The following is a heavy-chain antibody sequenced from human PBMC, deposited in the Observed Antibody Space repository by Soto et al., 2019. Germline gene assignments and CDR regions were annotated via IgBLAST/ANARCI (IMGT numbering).Heavy chain of an antibody. CDR3: TTDPAPYYGDYSYYYYYYMDV. V-gene: IGHV3-15*01. D-gene: IGHD4-17*01. CDR2: IKSKTDGGTT. Sequence: GGSLRLSCAASGFTFSNAWMSWVRQAPGKGLEWVGRIKSKTDGGTTDYAAPVKGRFTISRDDSKNTLYLQMNSLKTEDTAVYYCTTDPAPYYGDYSYYYYYYMDVWGKGTTVTVSS. CDR1: GFTFSNAW. J-gene: IGHJ6*03.